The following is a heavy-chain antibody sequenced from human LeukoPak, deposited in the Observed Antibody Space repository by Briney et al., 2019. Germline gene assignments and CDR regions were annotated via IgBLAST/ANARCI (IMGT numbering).Heavy chain of an antibody. CDR2: ISSSSSYI. D-gene: IGHD3-3*01. CDR1: GFTFSSYS. CDR3: ARDQGYDFWSGYYTGIL. Sequence: GSLRLSCVASGFTFSSYSLNWVRQAPGKGLGWVSSISSSSSYIYYADSVKGRFTISRDNAKNSLYLQMNSLRAEDTAVYYCARDQGYDFWSGYYTGILWGQGTLVTVSS. J-gene: IGHJ4*02. V-gene: IGHV3-21*01.